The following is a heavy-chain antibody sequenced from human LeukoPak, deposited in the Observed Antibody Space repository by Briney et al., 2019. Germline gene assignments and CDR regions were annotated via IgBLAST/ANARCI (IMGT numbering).Heavy chain of an antibody. J-gene: IGHJ4*02. Sequence: GRSLRLSCAASGFTFDDYAMHWVRQAPGKGLEWVSGISWNSGSIDYADSVKGRFTISRDNAKNSLYLQMNSLRAEDTALYYCAKVRYSSTWLFDYWGQGTLVTVSS. CDR3: AKVRYSSTWLFDY. D-gene: IGHD6-13*01. V-gene: IGHV3-9*01. CDR1: GFTFDDYA. CDR2: ISWNSGSI.